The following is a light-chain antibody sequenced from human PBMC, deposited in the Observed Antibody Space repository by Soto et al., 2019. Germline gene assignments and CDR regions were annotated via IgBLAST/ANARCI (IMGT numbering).Light chain of an antibody. V-gene: IGKV3-20*01. CDR1: QSVSSSY. CDR2: GAS. Sequence: EMVLTQSPGTLSLSPGERATLSCRASQSVSSSYLAWYQQKSGQAPRILVYGASSRATGIPDRFIGSGSGTDFTLTISRLEPEDYAVYYCQQYGSSPPLTFGGGTQVEIK. J-gene: IGKJ4*01. CDR3: QQYGSSPPLT.